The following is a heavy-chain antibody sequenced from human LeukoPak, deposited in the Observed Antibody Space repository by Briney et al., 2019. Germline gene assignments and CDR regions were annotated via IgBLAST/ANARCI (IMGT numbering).Heavy chain of an antibody. CDR2: IRSDGSNK. J-gene: IGHJ4*02. Sequence: GGSLRLSCAASEFTFRSYGMHWVRQAPGKGLEWVALIRSDGSNKYYADSVKGRFTISRDNSKNTLSLQMNSLRAEDTAVYYCAKERWVSNNRYYFDYWGQGTLVTVSS. CDR1: EFTFRSYG. V-gene: IGHV3-30*02. D-gene: IGHD5-24*01. CDR3: AKERWVSNNRYYFDY.